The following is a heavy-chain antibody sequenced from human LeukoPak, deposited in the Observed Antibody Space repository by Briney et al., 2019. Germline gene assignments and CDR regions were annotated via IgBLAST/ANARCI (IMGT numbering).Heavy chain of an antibody. Sequence: SETLSLTCTVYGGSFSGYYWSWIRQPPGKGLEWIGEINHSGSTNYNPSLKSRVTISVDTSKNQFSLKLSSVTAADTAVYYCSCGRGPYFDYWGQGTLVTVSS. CDR3: SCGRGPYFDY. D-gene: IGHD2-15*01. CDR2: INHSGST. V-gene: IGHV4-34*01. J-gene: IGHJ4*02. CDR1: GGSFSGYY.